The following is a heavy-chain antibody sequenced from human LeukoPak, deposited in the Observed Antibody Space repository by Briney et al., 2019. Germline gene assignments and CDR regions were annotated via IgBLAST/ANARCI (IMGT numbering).Heavy chain of an antibody. D-gene: IGHD3-10*01. CDR3: ARSSYYYGSGSYYPAY. CDR1: GFTFSDCY. CDR2: ISSSGSTI. J-gene: IGHJ4*02. V-gene: IGHV3-11*01. Sequence: GGSLRLSCAASGFTFSDCYMSWIRQAPGKGLEWVSYISSSGSTIYYADSVKGRFTISRDNAKNSLYLQMNSLRAEDTAVYYCARSSYYYGSGSYYPAYWGQGTLVAVSS.